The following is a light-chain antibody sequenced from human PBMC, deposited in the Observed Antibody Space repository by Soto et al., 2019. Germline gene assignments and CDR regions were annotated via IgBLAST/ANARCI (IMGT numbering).Light chain of an antibody. CDR3: QQYKNWPTET. CDR1: QSVSSN. Sequence: ELVMTQSPATLSVSPGERATLSCRASQSVSSNLAWYQQKPCQAHRLIIYDASTRATGIPARFSGSGSGTEFTLTISSLQSEDFAVYYCQQYKNWPTETFGQGTKVDIK. V-gene: IGKV3-15*01. J-gene: IGKJ1*01. CDR2: DAS.